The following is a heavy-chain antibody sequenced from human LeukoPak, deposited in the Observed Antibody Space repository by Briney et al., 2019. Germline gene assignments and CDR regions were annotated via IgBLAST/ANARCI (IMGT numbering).Heavy chain of an antibody. V-gene: IGHV3-33*01. Sequence: GRPLRLSCAASGFTFSSYGMHWVRQAPGKGLEWVAVIWYDGSNKYYADSVKGRFTISRDNSKNTLYLQMNSLRAEDTAVCYCARESGFGDDSSGYYFDYWGQGTLVTVSS. D-gene: IGHD3-22*01. CDR2: IWYDGSNK. J-gene: IGHJ4*02. CDR3: ARESGFGDDSSGYYFDY. CDR1: GFTFSSYG.